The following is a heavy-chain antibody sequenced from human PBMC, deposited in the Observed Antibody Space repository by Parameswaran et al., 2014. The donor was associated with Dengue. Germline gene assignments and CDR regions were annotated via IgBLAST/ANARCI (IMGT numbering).Heavy chain of an antibody. V-gene: IGHV3-11*01. J-gene: IGHJ4*02. Sequence: GESLKISCAASGFTFSDYYMSWIRQAPGKGLEWVSYISSSGSTIYYADSVKGRFTISRDNAKNSLYLQMNSLRAEDTAVYYYARDRADYFDYWGQGTLVTVSS. CDR2: ISSSGSTI. CDR3: ARDRADYFDY. CDR1: GFTFSDYY.